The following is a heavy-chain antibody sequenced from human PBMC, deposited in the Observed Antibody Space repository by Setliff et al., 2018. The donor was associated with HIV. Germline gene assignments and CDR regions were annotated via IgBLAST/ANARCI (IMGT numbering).Heavy chain of an antibody. Sequence: KPSETLSLTCTVSGGSFSGHYWSWIRQPAGKGLEWIGHIYTTGSTNYNPSLKSRVTISADTSKNQFSLKLSSVTAADTAVYYCARGPYTSSWYVSVYWFDPWGQGTLVTVSS. D-gene: IGHD6-13*01. V-gene: IGHV4-4*07. CDR2: IYTTGST. CDR1: GGSFSGHY. J-gene: IGHJ5*02. CDR3: ARGPYTSSWYVSVYWFDP.